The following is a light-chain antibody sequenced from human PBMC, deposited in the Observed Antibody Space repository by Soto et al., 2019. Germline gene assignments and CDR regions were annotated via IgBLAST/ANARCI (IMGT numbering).Light chain of an antibody. Sequence: IQLTKSLSSLSASVGNRVAITCRASQGISSFLAWYQQKPGKAPKLLIYAASTLESGVPSRFSGSGSGTEFTLTIGSLQPDDFATYYCQQYDSIPTTFGQGTKVDIK. CDR1: QGISSF. CDR2: AAS. V-gene: IGKV1-9*01. CDR3: QQYDSIPTT. J-gene: IGKJ1*01.